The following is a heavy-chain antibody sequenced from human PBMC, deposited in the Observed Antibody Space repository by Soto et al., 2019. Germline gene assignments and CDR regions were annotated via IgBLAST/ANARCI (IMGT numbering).Heavy chain of an antibody. CDR1: GGTFSSYA. V-gene: IGHV1-69*01. CDR2: IIPIFGTA. J-gene: IGHJ4*02. D-gene: IGHD1-26*01. Sequence: QVQLVQSGAEVKKPGSSVKVSCKASGGTFSSYAISWVRQAPGQGLEWMGGIIPIFGTANYAQKFQGRVTITADESTSRAYMELSSLGSEDTAVYYCRGSIVGAPWADYWGQGTLVTVSS. CDR3: RGSIVGAPWADY.